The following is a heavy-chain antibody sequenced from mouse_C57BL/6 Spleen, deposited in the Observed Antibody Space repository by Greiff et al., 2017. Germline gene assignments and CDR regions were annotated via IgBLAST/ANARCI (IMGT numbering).Heavy chain of an antibody. CDR2: IDPNSGGT. Sequence: QVQLQQPGAELVKPGASVKLSCKASGYTFTSYWMHWVKPRPGRGLEWIGRIDPNSGGTKYNEKFKSKATLTVDKPSSTAYMQLSSLTSEDSAVYYCARSYSSGYLRPFDYWGQGTTLTVSS. CDR1: GYTFTSYW. J-gene: IGHJ2*01. D-gene: IGHD3-2*02. CDR3: ARSYSSGYLRPFDY. V-gene: IGHV1-72*01.